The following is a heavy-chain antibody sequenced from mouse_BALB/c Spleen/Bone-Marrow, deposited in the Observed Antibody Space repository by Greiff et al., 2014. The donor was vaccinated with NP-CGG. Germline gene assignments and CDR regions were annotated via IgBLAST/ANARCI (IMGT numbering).Heavy chain of an antibody. V-gene: IGHV5-6-3*01. Sequence: VQLKESGGGLVQPGGSLKLSCVASGFTFSSYGVSWVRQTPDKRLELVATINTNGGNTYYPDGVKGRFTISRDNAKNTLYLQMSSLKSEDTAMYYCARGLDYWGQGTTLTVSS. CDR2: INTNGGNT. CDR3: ARGLDY. J-gene: IGHJ2*01. CDR1: GFTFSSYG.